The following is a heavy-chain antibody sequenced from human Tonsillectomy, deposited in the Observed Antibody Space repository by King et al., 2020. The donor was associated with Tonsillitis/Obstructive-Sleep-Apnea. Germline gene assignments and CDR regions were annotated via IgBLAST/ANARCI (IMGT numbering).Heavy chain of an antibody. V-gene: IGHV1-69*12. CDR2: IIPRSGIA. CDR3: SAHVMKEAGDNYYYFYMDV. Sequence: QLVQSGAEVKKPGSSVKVSCKASGGTFSSYGINWARQAPGQGLEWMGGIIPRSGIANSARKFQGRVTITADESTSPAYMELSSLRSEDTGVFYCSAHVMKEAGDNYYYFYMDVWGEGTTVTVSS. J-gene: IGHJ6*03. CDR1: GGTFSSYG. D-gene: IGHD2-21*02.